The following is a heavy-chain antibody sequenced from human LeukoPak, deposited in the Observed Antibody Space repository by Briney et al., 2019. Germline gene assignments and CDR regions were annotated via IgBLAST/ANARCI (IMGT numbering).Heavy chain of an antibody. J-gene: IGHJ4*02. CDR3: ATLTPWSGDAAGDLDY. CDR2: IIPIFGTA. CDR1: GGTFSSYA. Sequence: ASVKVSCKASGGTFSSYAISWVRQAPGQGLEWMGGIIPIFGTANYAQKFQGRVTITTDESTSTAYMELSSLRSEDTAVYYCATLTPWSGDAAGDLDYWGQGTLVTVFS. D-gene: IGHD3-3*01. V-gene: IGHV1-69*05.